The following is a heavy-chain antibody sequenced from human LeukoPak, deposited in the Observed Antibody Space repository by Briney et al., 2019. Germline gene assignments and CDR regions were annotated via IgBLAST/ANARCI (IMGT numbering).Heavy chain of an antibody. CDR2: INAGNGNT. CDR3: ARAGRYCSGGSCYLDY. V-gene: IGHV1-3*03. J-gene: IGHJ4*02. D-gene: IGHD2-15*01. CDR1: GYTFTSYA. Sequence: ASVKVSCKASGYTFTSYAMHWVRQAPGQRLEWMGWINAGNGNTKYSQEFQGRVTITRDTSASTAYMELSSLRSEDMAVYYCARAGRYCSGGSCYLDYWGQGTLVTVSS.